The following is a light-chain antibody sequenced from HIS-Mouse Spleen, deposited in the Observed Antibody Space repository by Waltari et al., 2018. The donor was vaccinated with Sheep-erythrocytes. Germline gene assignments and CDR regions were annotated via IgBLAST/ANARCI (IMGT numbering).Light chain of an antibody. CDR3: SSYTSSSTLVV. Sequence: QSALTQPRSVSGSTGQSVTISCTGTSSDVGGYNYFPWYQQHPGKAPKLMIYDVSKRPSGVPDRFSGSKSGNTASLTISGLQAEDEADYYCSSYTSSSTLVVFGGGTKLTVL. CDR1: SSDVGGYNY. J-gene: IGLJ2*01. V-gene: IGLV2-11*01. CDR2: DVS.